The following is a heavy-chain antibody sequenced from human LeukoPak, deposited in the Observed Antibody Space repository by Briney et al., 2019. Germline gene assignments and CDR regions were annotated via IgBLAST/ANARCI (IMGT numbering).Heavy chain of an antibody. V-gene: IGHV1-46*01. CDR3: ARDFTTVTTEGVAYYYGMDV. J-gene: IGHJ6*02. CDR2: INPSGGST. CDR1: GYTFTSYY. Sequence: ASVKVSCKASGYTFTSYYMHWVRQAPGQGLEWMGIINPSGGSTSYAQKFQGRVTMTRDTSTSTVYMELSSLRSEDTAVYYCARDFTTVTTEGVAYYYGMDVWGQGTTVTVSS. D-gene: IGHD4-17*01.